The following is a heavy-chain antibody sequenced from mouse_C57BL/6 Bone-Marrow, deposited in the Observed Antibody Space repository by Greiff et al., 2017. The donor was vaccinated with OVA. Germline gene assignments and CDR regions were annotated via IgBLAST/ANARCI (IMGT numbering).Heavy chain of an antibody. CDR1: GFTFSSYA. V-gene: IGHV5-4*01. CDR2: ISDGGSYT. J-gene: IGHJ1*03. CDR3: ARDKAVVANWYFDV. Sequence: EVKVVESGGGLVKPGGSLKLSCAASGFTFSSYAMSWVRQTPEKRLEWVATISDGGSYTYYPDNVKGRFTISRDNAKNNLYLQMSHLKSEDTAMYYGARDKAVVANWYFDVWGTGTTVTVSS. D-gene: IGHD1-1*01.